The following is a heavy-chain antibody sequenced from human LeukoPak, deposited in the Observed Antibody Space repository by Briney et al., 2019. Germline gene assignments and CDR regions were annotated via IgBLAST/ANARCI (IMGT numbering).Heavy chain of an antibody. CDR2: ISGRGGST. D-gene: IGHD3-10*01. CDR3: AKGVDGSGRYYNPFFDY. V-gene: IGHV3-23*01. CDR1: GFTFSRYA. J-gene: IGHJ4*02. Sequence: GGSLRLFCAASGFTFSRYAMSWVRQAPGKGLEWVSAISGRGGSTYYADSVKGRFPISRDNSKNTLYLQMNSLRAEDTAVYYCAKGVDGSGRYYNPFFDYWGQGTQVTVSS.